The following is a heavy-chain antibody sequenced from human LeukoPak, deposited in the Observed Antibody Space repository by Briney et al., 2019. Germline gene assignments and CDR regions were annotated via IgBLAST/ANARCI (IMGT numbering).Heavy chain of an antibody. J-gene: IGHJ4*02. Sequence: LPGRSLRLSCVVSGFTFDEYAMHWVRQVPGKGLEWISGISWGGSNIEYADSVKGRFTISRDNAKKCLFLEMNSLRPEDTALYYCAQASSGWFAHYFEHWGQGTLVTVSS. CDR2: ISWGGSNI. CDR3: AQASSGWFAHYFEH. D-gene: IGHD6-19*01. CDR1: GFTFDEYA. V-gene: IGHV3-9*01.